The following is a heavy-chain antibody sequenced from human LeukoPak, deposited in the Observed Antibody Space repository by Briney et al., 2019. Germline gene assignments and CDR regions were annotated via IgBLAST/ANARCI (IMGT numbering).Heavy chain of an antibody. D-gene: IGHD3-22*01. CDR2: ICGSGGST. CDR3: AKGAFDSSGYYGDAFDM. CDR1: GFTFSSYG. V-gene: IGHV3-23*01. J-gene: IGHJ3*02. Sequence: PGGSLRLSCAASGFTFSSYGMSWVRQAPGKGLEWVSSICGSGGSTYFADSVKGRFTISRDNTKNTLYLQMNSLRAEDTAVYYCAKGAFDSSGYYGDAFDMWGRGTMVTVSS.